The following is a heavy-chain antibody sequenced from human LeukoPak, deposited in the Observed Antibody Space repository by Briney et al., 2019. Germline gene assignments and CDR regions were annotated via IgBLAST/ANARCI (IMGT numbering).Heavy chain of an antibody. CDR1: GGTFNNYA. CDR2: IIPIFGTA. J-gene: IGHJ4*02. D-gene: IGHD3-10*01. Sequence: ASVKVSCKASGGTFNNYAITWVRQAPGQGLEWMGGIIPIFGTANYAQKFQGRVTITADESTSTAYMELSSLRSEDTAVYYCARVSVGAGFGELFFDYWGQGTLVTVSS. V-gene: IGHV1-69*13. CDR3: ARVSVGAGFGELFFDY.